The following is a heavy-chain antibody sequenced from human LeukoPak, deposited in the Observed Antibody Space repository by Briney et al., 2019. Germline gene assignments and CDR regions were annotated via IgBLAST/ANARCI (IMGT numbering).Heavy chain of an antibody. CDR3: ARDPVCGGGDCSYQNFDY. J-gene: IGHJ4*02. D-gene: IGHD2-21*02. CDR1: GGSISSSSHY. CDR2: IYYSGST. V-gene: IGHV4-61*01. Sequence: SETLSLTCTVSGGSISSSSHYWSWIRQPPGKGLEWIGYIYYSGSTNYNPSLKSRVTISVDTSKNQFSLKLSSVTAADTAVYYCARDPVCGGGDCSYQNFDYWGQGTLVTVSS.